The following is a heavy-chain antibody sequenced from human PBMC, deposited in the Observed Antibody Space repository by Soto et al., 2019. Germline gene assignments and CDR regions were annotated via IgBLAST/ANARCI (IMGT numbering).Heavy chain of an antibody. V-gene: IGHV3-53*01. CDR1: GFTFSSND. CDR3: ATRPLLPGAP. D-gene: IGHD3-22*01. J-gene: IGHJ3*01. CDR2: IYSGGST. Sequence: EVQLVESGGGLIQPGGSLRLSCAASGFTFSSNDMNWVRQARGKGLEWVSLIYSGGSTYYADSVKGRFTISRDNSKNTLYLQMRSLRAEDTVVDYCATRPLLPGAPWGQGTMVTVSS.